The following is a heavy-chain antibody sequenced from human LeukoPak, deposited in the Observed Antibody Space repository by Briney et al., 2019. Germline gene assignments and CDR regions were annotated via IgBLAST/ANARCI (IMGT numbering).Heavy chain of an antibody. J-gene: IGHJ4*02. CDR3: AKEAETTVYFDY. CDR2: IWSDGSNK. V-gene: IGHV3-33*06. Sequence: GGSLRLSCAASGFTFSGYGMHWVRQAPGKGLEWVTVIWSDGSNKYYADSVKGRFTISRDNSKNTLYLQMNSLRAEDTAVYYCAKEAETTVYFDYWGQGTLVTVSS. CDR1: GFTFSGYG. D-gene: IGHD4-17*01.